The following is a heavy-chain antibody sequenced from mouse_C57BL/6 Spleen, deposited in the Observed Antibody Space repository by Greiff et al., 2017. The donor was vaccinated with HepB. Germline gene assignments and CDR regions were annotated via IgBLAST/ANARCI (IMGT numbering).Heavy chain of an antibody. CDR3: ARREIYGNYPAAY. CDR1: GFTFSDYG. Sequence: EVKLMESGGGLVKPGGSLKLSCAASGFTFSDYGMHWVRQAPEKGLEWVAYISSGSSTIYYADTVKGRFTISRDNAKNTLFLQMTSLRSEDTAMYYCARREIYGNYPAAYWGQGTLVTVSA. J-gene: IGHJ3*01. V-gene: IGHV5-17*01. CDR2: ISSGSSTI. D-gene: IGHD2-1*01.